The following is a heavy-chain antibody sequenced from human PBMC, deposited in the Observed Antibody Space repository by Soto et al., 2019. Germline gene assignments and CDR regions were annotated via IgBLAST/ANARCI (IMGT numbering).Heavy chain of an antibody. CDR1: GFTVSSNY. Sequence: EVQLVESGGGLIQPGGSLRLSCAASGFTVSSNYMSWDRQAPGKGLEWVSVIYSGGSTYYADSVKGRFTISRHNSKNTLYLQMNSLRAEDTAVYYCARRRDCGGDCPNWFDPWGQGTLVTVSS. CDR2: IYSGGST. J-gene: IGHJ5*02. CDR3: ARRRDCGGDCPNWFDP. D-gene: IGHD2-21*02. V-gene: IGHV3-53*04.